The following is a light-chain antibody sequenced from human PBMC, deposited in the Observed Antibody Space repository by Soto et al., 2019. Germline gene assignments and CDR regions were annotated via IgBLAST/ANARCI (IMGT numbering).Light chain of an antibody. CDR3: QQYNNWPLT. V-gene: IGKV3-15*01. CDR1: QRVSSN. J-gene: IGKJ4*01. Sequence: EIVMTQSPVTLSVSPGERATLSCRASQRVSSNLAWYQQKPGQAPRLLMYGASTRATGIPARFSGSGSGTEFTLTISSLQSEDFALYYWQQYNNWPLTFGGGTKVEIK. CDR2: GAS.